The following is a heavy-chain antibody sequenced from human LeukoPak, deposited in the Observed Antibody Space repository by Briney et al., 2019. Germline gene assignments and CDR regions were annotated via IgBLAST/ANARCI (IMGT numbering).Heavy chain of an antibody. CDR1: GFTVSSNH. Sequence: GGSLRLSCAASGFTVSSNHTSWVRQAPGKGLEWVSVIYSGGTAYYADSVKGRFTISRDNSKNTLYLHMNSLRADDTAVYYCARPGIVGATAFDSWGQGTLVTVSS. J-gene: IGHJ4*02. CDR3: ARPGIVGATAFDS. CDR2: IYSGGTA. D-gene: IGHD1-26*01. V-gene: IGHV3-66*04.